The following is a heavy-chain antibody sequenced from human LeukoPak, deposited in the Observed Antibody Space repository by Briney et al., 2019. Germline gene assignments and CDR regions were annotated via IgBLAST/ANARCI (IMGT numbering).Heavy chain of an antibody. Sequence: GRSLRLSCAASGXSFSSYGMHWVRQAPGKGLEWVAVISHDGSNKYYADSVKGRFTISRDNAKNSLYLQMNSLRAEDTAVYYCVRDTFSPDAFDIWGQGTMVTVSS. CDR1: GXSFSSYG. CDR3: VRDTFSPDAFDI. J-gene: IGHJ3*02. D-gene: IGHD3-16*01. CDR2: ISHDGSNK. V-gene: IGHV3-30*03.